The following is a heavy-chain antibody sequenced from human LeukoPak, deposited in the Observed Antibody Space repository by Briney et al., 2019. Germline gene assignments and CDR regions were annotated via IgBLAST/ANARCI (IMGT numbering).Heavy chain of an antibody. J-gene: IGHJ4*02. D-gene: IGHD2-2*01. CDR3: ARDHGAPAAPDY. V-gene: IGHV1-2*02. Sequence: ASVKVSWKASGYTFTGYYMHWERQAPGQAPKSLGWIHPNSGATNYAQKFQGRVTMTRDTSISTAYMELTSLRSDDTAVYYCARDHGAPAAPDYWGRGTLVTVSS. CDR1: GYTFTGYY. CDR2: IHPNSGAT.